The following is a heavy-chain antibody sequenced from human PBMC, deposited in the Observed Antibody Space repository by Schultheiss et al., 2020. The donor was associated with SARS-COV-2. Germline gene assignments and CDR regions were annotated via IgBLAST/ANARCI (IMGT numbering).Heavy chain of an antibody. CDR1: GGSFSGDY. J-gene: IGHJ6*02. CDR3: ASPAPRYCSGGSCYRNYYYYYGMDV. Sequence: SQTLSLTCAVYGGSFSGDYWSWIRQPPGKGLEWIGEINHGEGTNYNPSLKSRVTISVDTPKNQFSLKLSSVTAADTAVYYCASPAPRYCSGGSCYRNYYYYYGMDVWGQGTTVTVSS. D-gene: IGHD2-15*01. V-gene: IGHV4-34*01. CDR2: INHGEGT.